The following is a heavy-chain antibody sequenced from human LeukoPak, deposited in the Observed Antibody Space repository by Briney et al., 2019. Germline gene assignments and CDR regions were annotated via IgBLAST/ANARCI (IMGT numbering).Heavy chain of an antibody. D-gene: IGHD6-13*01. CDR3: AKPFSGGSSSWYHY. Sequence: PGRSLRLSCAASGFTFSSYGMSWVRQAPGKGLEWVSAISGSGGSTYYADSVKGRFTISRDNSKNTLYLQMNSLRAEDTAVYYCAKPFSGGSSSWYHYWGQGTLVTVSS. CDR2: ISGSGGST. J-gene: IGHJ4*02. CDR1: GFTFSSYG. V-gene: IGHV3-23*01.